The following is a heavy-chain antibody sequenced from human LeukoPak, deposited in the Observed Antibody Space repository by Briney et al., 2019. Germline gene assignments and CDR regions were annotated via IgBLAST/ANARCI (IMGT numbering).Heavy chain of an antibody. J-gene: IGHJ6*03. CDR1: GFTFSDSA. CDR3: TRHGNYDFWSGHDLYMDV. CDR2: IRTKTYTYAT. Sequence: PGGSLRLSCAASGFTFSDSAMHWVRQASGKGLEWVGLIRTKTYTYATAYGTSVKGRFSISRDDSKNTAYLQMNSLKTEDTAVYYCTRHGNYDFWSGHDLYMDVWGKGTTVTVSS. V-gene: IGHV3-73*01. D-gene: IGHD3-3*01.